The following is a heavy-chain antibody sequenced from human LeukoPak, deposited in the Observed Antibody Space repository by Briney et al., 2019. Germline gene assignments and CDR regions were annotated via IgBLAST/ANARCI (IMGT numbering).Heavy chain of an antibody. V-gene: IGHV3-48*03. J-gene: IGHJ4*02. D-gene: IGHD2-21*02. CDR3: ARVSYCGGDCSTGSFDY. CDR1: GFTFSSYE. CDR2: ISSSGSTI. Sequence: GGSLRLSCAASGFTFSSYEMNWVRQAPGKGLEWVSYISSSGSTIYYADSVKGRFTISRDNAKNSLYLQMNSLRADDTAVYYCARVSYCGGDCSTGSFDYWGQGTLVTVSS.